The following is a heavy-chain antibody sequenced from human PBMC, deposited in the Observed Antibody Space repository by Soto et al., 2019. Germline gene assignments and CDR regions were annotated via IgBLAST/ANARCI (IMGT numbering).Heavy chain of an antibody. CDR2: IYYSGST. CDR3: ARNNYSDRSGTDY. Sequence: SETLSLTCTVSGGSIRSGDSYWSWIRQPPGKGLEWIGYIYYSGSTYYNPSLKSRVTISLDTSKNQFSLNLSSVTAADTAVYYCARNNYSDRSGTDYWGQGTLVTVSS. V-gene: IGHV4-30-4*01. J-gene: IGHJ4*02. D-gene: IGHD3-22*01. CDR1: GGSIRSGDSY.